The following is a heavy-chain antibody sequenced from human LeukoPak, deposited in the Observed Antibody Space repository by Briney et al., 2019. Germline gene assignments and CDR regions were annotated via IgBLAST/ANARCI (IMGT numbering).Heavy chain of an antibody. D-gene: IGHD1-26*01. CDR2: IIPIFGTA. J-gene: IGHJ5*01. CDR3: AREGSYYAFNYFDS. Sequence: SVKVSCKASGGTFDIYTISWVRQAPGQGLEWMGGIIPIFGTANYAQKFQGRVTITADESTSTAYMELSSLRSEDTAVYYCAREGSYYAFNYFDSWGQGTLVTVSS. CDR1: GGTFDIYT. V-gene: IGHV1-69*13.